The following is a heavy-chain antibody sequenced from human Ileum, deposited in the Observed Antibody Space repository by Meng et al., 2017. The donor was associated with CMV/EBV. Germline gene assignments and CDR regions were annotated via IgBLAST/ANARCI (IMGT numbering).Heavy chain of an antibody. D-gene: IGHD6-6*01. V-gene: IGHV4-34*01. J-gene: IGHJ4*02. CDR1: GGSFSNYY. Sequence: YGGSFSNYYWTWFRQPPGKGLEWIGKINHNGSSNCNPSLKSRVTISVDTSKSQLSLKLSSVTAADTAVYYCARGLGVAARRWAFGYWGQGTLVTVSS. CDR2: INHNGSS. CDR3: ARGLGVAARRWAFGY.